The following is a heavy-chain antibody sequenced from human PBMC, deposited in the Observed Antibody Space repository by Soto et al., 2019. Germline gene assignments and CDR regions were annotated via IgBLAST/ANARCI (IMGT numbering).Heavy chain of an antibody. V-gene: IGHV4-59*12. D-gene: IGHD3-10*01. CDR2: IYYSGST. J-gene: IGHJ6*02. CDR3: ASVGSGWFDV. CDR1: GGSISSYY. Sequence: SETLSLTCTVSGGSISSYYWSWIRQPPGKGLEWIGYIYYSGSTNYNPSLKSRVTISVDTSKNQFSLKLSSVTAADTAVYYCASVGSGWFDVWGQGTTVTVSS.